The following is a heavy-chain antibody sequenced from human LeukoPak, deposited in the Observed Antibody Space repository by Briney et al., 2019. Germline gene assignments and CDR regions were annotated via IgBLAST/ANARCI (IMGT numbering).Heavy chain of an antibody. V-gene: IGHV1-8*01. CDR2: MNPNSGNT. D-gene: IGHD3-3*01. CDR1: GYTFTSYD. Sequence: APVKVSCKASGYTFTSYDINWVRQATGQGLEWMGWMNPNSGNTGYAQKFQGRVTMTRNTSISTAYMELSSLRSEDTAVYYCARSFGVDNWFDPWGQGTLVTVSS. CDR3: ARSFGVDNWFDP. J-gene: IGHJ5*02.